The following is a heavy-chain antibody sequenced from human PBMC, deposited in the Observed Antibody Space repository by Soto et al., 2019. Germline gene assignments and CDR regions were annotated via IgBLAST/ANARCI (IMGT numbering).Heavy chain of an antibody. CDR1: GDSVSSNSAA. J-gene: IGHJ5*02. D-gene: IGHD2-2*01. V-gene: IGHV6-1*01. CDR3: ARDRYCSSTSCLNWFDP. Sequence: AISGDSVSSNSAAWNWIRQSPSRGLEWLGRTYYRSKWYNDYAVSVKSRITINPDTSKNQFSLQLNSVTPEDTAVFYCARDRYCSSTSCLNWFDPWGQGTLVTVS. CDR2: TYYRSKWYN.